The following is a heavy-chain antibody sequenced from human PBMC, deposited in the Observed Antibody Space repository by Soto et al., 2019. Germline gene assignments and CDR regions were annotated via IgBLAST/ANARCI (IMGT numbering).Heavy chain of an antibody. CDR1: GITFISYW. J-gene: IGHJ4*02. Sequence: EGQLVESGGGLVQPGGSLRHSCAASGITFISYWMHWVRQVPGKGLVWVAHINSDGSTTTYADSVKGRFTISRDNAKSTLDLQMNSLRAEDTAVYYSARGSVGANFDYWGQGTLVTVSS. V-gene: IGHV3-74*03. CDR2: INSDGSTT. CDR3: ARGSVGANFDY. D-gene: IGHD1-26*01.